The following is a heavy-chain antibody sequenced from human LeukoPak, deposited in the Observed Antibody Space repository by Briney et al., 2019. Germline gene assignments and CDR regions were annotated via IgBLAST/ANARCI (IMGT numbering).Heavy chain of an antibody. CDR3: ARGPAGNVWSGYYSDY. CDR2: ISSSSSYI. V-gene: IGHV3-11*06. D-gene: IGHD3-3*01. Sequence: GGSLRLSCAASGFTFSDYYMSWIRQAPGKGLKWVSSISSSSSYIYYADSVKGRFTISRDNAKNSLYLQMNSLRAEDTAVYYCARGPAGNVWSGYYSDYWGQGTLVTVSS. J-gene: IGHJ4*02. CDR1: GFTFSDYY.